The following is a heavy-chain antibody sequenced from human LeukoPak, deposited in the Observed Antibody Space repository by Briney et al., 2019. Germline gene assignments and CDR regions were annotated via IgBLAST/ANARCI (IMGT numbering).Heavy chain of an antibody. Sequence: PGGSLRLSCAASGFTFSRYDMHWVRQSTEKGLEWVSGIGTAGDTYYADSVKGRFTISREDDKNSLYLQVNSLRAGDTAVYYCARAVEMATLSFDYWGQGTLVTVSS. D-gene: IGHD5-24*01. CDR2: IGTAGDT. CDR1: GFTFSRYD. V-gene: IGHV3-13*01. CDR3: ARAVEMATLSFDY. J-gene: IGHJ4*02.